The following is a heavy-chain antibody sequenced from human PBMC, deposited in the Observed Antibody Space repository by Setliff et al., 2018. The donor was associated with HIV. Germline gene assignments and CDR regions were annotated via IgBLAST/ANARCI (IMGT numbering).Heavy chain of an antibody. V-gene: IGHV1-18*04. D-gene: IGHD2-21*02. CDR2: ISNNNDNT. Sequence: ASVKVSCKASGYTFTDFGLSWVRQAPGQGLEWMGWISNNNDNTDYAQDLQGRVTLTTDTSTATAFMELSNLKSEDTAMYYCARSVVVYGGDSVPFDIWGPGTLVTVSS. J-gene: IGHJ3*02. CDR3: ARSVVVYGGDSVPFDI. CDR1: GYTFTDFG.